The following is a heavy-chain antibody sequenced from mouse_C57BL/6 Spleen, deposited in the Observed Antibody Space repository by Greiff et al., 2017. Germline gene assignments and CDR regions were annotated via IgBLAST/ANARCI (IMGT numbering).Heavy chain of an antibody. D-gene: IGHD2-4*01. CDR1: GYTFTSYW. V-gene: IGHV1-72*01. CDR3: ARVGGLRREGYYFDY. Sequence: QVPLKQPGAELVKPGASVKLSCKASGYTFTSYWMHWVKQRPGRGLEWIGRIDPNSGGTKYNEKFKGKATLTVEKPSSTAYMQLSSLTSEDSAVXYVARVGGLRREGYYFDYWGQGTTLTVSS. J-gene: IGHJ2*01. CDR2: IDPNSGGT.